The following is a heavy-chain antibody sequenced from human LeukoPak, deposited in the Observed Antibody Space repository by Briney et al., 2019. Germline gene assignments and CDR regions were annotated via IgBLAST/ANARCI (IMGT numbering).Heavy chain of an antibody. D-gene: IGHD3-10*01. V-gene: IGHV3-9*01. CDR1: GFIFDDYA. Sequence: GRSQRLSCAASGFIFDDYAMHWVRQAPGKGLEWVSGISWNRGNIGYADSVKGRFTISRDNAKNSLYLQMNSLRAEDTALYYCAKDIRSGSYLVAAFDIWGQGTMVTVSS. CDR2: ISWNRGNI. J-gene: IGHJ3*02. CDR3: AKDIRSGSYLVAAFDI.